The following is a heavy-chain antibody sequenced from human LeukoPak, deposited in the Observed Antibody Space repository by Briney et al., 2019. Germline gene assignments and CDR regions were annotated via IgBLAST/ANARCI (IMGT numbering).Heavy chain of an antibody. V-gene: IGHV4-34*01. Sequence: PETLSLTCAVYGGSFSGYYWSWIRQPPGKGLEWIGEINHSGSTNYNPSLKSRVTISIDTSKSQFSLKLSSVTAADTAVYYCARGHSAYSSWEVWGKGTTVTVSS. CDR3: ARGHSAYSSWEV. CDR2: INHSGST. J-gene: IGHJ6*04. CDR1: GGSFSGYY. D-gene: IGHD6-13*01.